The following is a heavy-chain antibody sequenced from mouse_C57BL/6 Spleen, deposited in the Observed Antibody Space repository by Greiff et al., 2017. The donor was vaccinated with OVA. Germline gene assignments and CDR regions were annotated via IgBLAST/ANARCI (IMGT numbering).Heavy chain of an antibody. J-gene: IGHJ3*01. Sequence: DVKLVESGPGLVKPSQSLSLTCSVTGYSITSGYYWNWIRQFPGNKLEWMGYISYDGSNNYNPSLKNRISITRDTSKNQFFLKLNSVTTEDTATYYCASHSAWFAYWGQGTLVTVSA. CDR3: ASHSAWFAY. CDR1: GYSITSGYY. CDR2: ISYDGSN. V-gene: IGHV3-6*01.